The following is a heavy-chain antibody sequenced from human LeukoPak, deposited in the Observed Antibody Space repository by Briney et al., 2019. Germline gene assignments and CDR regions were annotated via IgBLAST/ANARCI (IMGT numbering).Heavy chain of an antibody. J-gene: IGHJ5*02. CDR2: INQDGTEK. CDR1: GFSFSSKW. D-gene: IGHD2-15*01. V-gene: IGHV3-7*01. CDR3: ARVARYCSGGTCSWFDP. Sequence: GGSLRLSCAASGFSFSSKWMSWVRQVPGKGLEWVANINQDGTEKYYVDSLKGRFTISRDNAKNSLYLQMNSLRADDTAVYYCARVARYCSGGTCSWFDPWGQGTLVTVSS.